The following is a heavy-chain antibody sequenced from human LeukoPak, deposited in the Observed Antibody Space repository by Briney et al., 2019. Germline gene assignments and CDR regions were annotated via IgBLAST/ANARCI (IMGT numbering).Heavy chain of an antibody. CDR3: ASRRVAARGAPTYFDY. J-gene: IGHJ4*02. Sequence: GGSLRLSCAASGFTFSSYSMNWVRRAPGKGLEWVSSISSSSSYIYYADSVKGRFTISRDNAKNSLYLQMNSLRAEDMAVYYCASRRVAARGAPTYFDYWGRGTLVTVSS. CDR2: ISSSSSYI. V-gene: IGHV3-21*01. CDR1: GFTFSSYS. D-gene: IGHD6-6*01.